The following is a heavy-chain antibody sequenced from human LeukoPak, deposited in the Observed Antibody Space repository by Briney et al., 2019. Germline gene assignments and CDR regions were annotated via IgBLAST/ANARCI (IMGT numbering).Heavy chain of an antibody. Sequence: GGSLRLSCAASGFTVSRNDMSWVRQAPGKGLQWVSIIENGGSTCYAESVKGRLTISRDNSKNTLYLQMNSLRVEDTAVYYCARKVGYGYGIDIWGQGTMVTVSS. J-gene: IGHJ3*02. V-gene: IGHV3-53*01. CDR3: ARKVGYGYGIDI. CDR1: GFTVSRND. D-gene: IGHD4-17*01. CDR2: IENGGST.